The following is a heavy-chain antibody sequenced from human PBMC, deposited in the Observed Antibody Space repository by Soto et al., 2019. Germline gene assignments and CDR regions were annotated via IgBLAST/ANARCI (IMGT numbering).Heavy chain of an antibody. J-gene: IGHJ4*02. Sequence: QVQLQESGPGLVKPSETLSLTCTVSGGSISNYYWSWIRQRQGKSLEWIGYVYYDGSNNYNPSLKSRVTMSVDTSKTQFSLKLRSVPAAVTAVYYCARRGPGGYCTGCQCPPFDHWGQGILVTVSS. V-gene: IGHV4-59*08. CDR3: ARRGPGGYCTGCQCPPFDH. D-gene: IGHD2-8*02. CDR1: GGSISNYY. CDR2: VYYDGSN.